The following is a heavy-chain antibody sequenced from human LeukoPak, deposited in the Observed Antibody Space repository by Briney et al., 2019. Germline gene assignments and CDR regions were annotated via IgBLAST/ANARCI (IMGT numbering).Heavy chain of an antibody. CDR3: ARRHDYGVDY. J-gene: IGHJ4*02. D-gene: IGHD4-17*01. Sequence: GESLKISCKGSGYAFSNYWIVWVRQMPGKGLEWMGIIYPGDSETRYSPSFQGPVTISADKSISTAYLQWSSLKASDTAMYYCARRHDYGVDYWGQGTLVTVSS. CDR1: GYAFSNYW. V-gene: IGHV5-51*01. CDR2: IYPGDSET.